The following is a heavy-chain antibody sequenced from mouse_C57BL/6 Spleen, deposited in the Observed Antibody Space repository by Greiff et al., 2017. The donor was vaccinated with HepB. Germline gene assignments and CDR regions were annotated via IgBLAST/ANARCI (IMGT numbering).Heavy chain of an antibody. V-gene: IGHV1-19*01. J-gene: IGHJ2*01. CDR1: GYTFTDYY. Sequence: VQLQQSGPVLVKPGASVKMSCKASGYTFTDYYMNWVKQSHGKSLEWIGVINPYNGGTSYNQKFKGKATLTVDKSSSTAYMELNSLTSEDSAVYYCARSKDYDDYFDYWGQGTTLTVSS. CDR2: INPYNGGT. CDR3: ARSKDYDDYFDY. D-gene: IGHD2-4*01.